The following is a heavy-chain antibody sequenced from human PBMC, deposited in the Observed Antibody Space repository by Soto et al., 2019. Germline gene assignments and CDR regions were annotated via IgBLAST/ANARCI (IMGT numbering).Heavy chain of an antibody. CDR1: GYTFTSYG. V-gene: IGHV1-18*01. J-gene: IGHJ4*02. CDR2: ISAYNGNT. D-gene: IGHD6-13*01. CDR3: ARDAPTIAAQYDY. Sequence: QVQLVQSGAEVKKPGASVKVSCKASGYTFTSYGITWVRQAPGQGLEWMGWISAYNGNTNYAEKLQGRVTMTTDTPTSIAYMERRSLRSADTALYYCARDAPTIAAQYDYWGQGTLVTVSS.